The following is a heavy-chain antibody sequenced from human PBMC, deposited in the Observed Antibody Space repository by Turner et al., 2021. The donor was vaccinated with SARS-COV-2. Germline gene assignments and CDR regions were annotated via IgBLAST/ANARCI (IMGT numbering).Heavy chain of an antibody. Sequence: EVQVLESGGTLVQPGGSLRLSCAVSGFIFSNYAMTWVRHAPGRGLEWVCSIFSDGDSTYYADSVKGRFTISRDDSKNTVSLQMNSLRAEDTALYYCAKTRGPVAFHPDSWGQGTLVTVSS. D-gene: IGHD2-2*01. CDR2: IFSDGDST. V-gene: IGHV3-23*01. CDR1: GFIFSNYA. CDR3: AKTRGPVAFHPDS. J-gene: IGHJ4*02.